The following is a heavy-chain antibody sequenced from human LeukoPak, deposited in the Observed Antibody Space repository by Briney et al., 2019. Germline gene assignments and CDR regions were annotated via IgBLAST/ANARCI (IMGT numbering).Heavy chain of an antibody. D-gene: IGHD3-3*01. CDR3: ARDHYDFWSGYPYDNYYGVDV. Sequence: GRSLRLSCAASGFTFSSYGMHWVRQAPGKGLEWVAVIWYDGSNKYYADSVKGRFTISRDNSKNTLYLQMNSLRAEDTAVYYCARDHYDFWSGYPYDNYYGVDVWGQGTTVTVSS. CDR1: GFTFSSYG. CDR2: IWYDGSNK. V-gene: IGHV3-33*01. J-gene: IGHJ6*02.